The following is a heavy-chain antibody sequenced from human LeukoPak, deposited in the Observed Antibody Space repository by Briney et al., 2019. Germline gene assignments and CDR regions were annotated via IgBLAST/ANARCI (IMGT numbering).Heavy chain of an antibody. CDR3: ARVKFFNWSRGHGREYYMDV. CDR2: TYYRSKWYS. CDR1: GDSVSSNSAA. V-gene: IGHV6-1*01. J-gene: IGHJ6*03. D-gene: IGHD3-3*01. Sequence: SQTLSLTCAISGDSVSSNSAAWNWIRQSPSRGLEWLGRTYYRSKWYSEYAISVRSRTVISSDTAKNQFSLKLSSVTAADTAVYYCARVKFFNWSRGHGREYYMDVWGKGTTVTVSS.